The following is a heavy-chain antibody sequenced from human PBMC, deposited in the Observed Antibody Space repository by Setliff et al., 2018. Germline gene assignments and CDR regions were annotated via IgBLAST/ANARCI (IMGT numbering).Heavy chain of an antibody. V-gene: IGHV3-53*01. CDR1: GVTVSAYD. CDR2: LDNDGST. J-gene: IGHJ4*02. D-gene: IGHD3-10*01. Sequence: GGSLRLSCAASGVTVSAYDMSWVRQAPGKGLEWVSLLDNDGSTYYSDSVKGRFTISRGTSKNTLYLQMSSLRTEDTAVYYCRLWFGELLRDYWGRGTLVTVSS. CDR3: RLWFGELLRDY.